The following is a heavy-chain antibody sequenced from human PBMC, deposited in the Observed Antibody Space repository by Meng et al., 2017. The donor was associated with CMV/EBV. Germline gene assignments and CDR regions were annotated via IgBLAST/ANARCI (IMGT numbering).Heavy chain of an antibody. CDR3: ARDPNSSSS. Sequence: VRLVHSGAGVEKPGSLVRVSCKAFGGTLSSYAISWVRQAPGQGLEWMGGIIPIFGTANYAQKFQGRVTITADESTSTAYMELSSLRSEDTAVYYCARDPNSSSSWGQGTLVTVSS. CDR1: GGTLSSYA. V-gene: IGHV1-69*12. D-gene: IGHD6-6*01. J-gene: IGHJ4*02. CDR2: IIPIFGTA.